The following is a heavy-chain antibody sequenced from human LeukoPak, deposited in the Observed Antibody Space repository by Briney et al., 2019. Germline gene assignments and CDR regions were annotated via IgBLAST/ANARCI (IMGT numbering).Heavy chain of an antibody. V-gene: IGHV3-7*03. CDR3: ARDSGWFRFDY. CDR1: GFTFSGSW. D-gene: IGHD6-13*01. CDR2: IKEDGSEK. J-gene: IGHJ4*02. Sequence: GGSLRLSCAASGFTFSGSWMTWVRQAPGKGLEWVANIKEDGSEKYYVDSVKGRFTISRDNAKNSLYLQMNSLRAEDTAMYYCARDSGWFRFDYWGQGTLVTVSS.